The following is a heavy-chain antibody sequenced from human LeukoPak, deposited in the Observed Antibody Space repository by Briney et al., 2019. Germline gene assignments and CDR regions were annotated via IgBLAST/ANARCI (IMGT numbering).Heavy chain of an antibody. V-gene: IGHV4-59*01. CDR2: IYYSGST. D-gene: IGHD3-22*01. Sequence: SETLSLTCTVSGGSISSYYWSWLRRPPGKGLEWVWYIYYSGSTNYNPSLKSRVTISVDTSKNQFSLKLSSVTAADTAVYYCAREGYYDSRGKGDAFDIWGQGTMVTVSS. CDR1: GGSISSYY. CDR3: AREGYYDSRGKGDAFDI. J-gene: IGHJ3*02.